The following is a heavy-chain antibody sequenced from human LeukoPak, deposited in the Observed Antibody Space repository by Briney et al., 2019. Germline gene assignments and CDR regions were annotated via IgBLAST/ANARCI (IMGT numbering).Heavy chain of an antibody. V-gene: IGHV3-21*01. Sequence: PGGSLRLSCAASGFSFNTYTMNWVRQAPGKGLEWVSSINSNSNDIFYADSMKGRFTISRDNAQKSLFLQMNSLRAEDTAVYYCARATIAAAGRALDYWGQGTLVTVSS. J-gene: IGHJ4*02. CDR2: INSNSNDI. CDR3: ARATIAAAGRALDY. D-gene: IGHD6-13*01. CDR1: GFSFNTYT.